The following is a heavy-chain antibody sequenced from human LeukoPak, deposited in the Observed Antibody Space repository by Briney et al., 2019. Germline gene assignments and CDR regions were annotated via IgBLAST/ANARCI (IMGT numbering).Heavy chain of an antibody. Sequence: GGSLRLSCAASGFTFDDYAMHWVRQAPGKGLEWVSGISWNSGSIGYADSVKGRFTISRDNAKNFLYLQMNSLRAEDTALYYCAKDIEAYYDSSGTFDYWGQGTLVTVSS. D-gene: IGHD3-22*01. J-gene: IGHJ4*02. CDR1: GFTFDDYA. CDR3: AKDIEAYYDSSGTFDY. CDR2: ISWNSGSI. V-gene: IGHV3-9*01.